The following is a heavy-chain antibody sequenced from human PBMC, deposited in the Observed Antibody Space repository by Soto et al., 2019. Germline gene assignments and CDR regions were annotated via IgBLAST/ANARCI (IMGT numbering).Heavy chain of an antibody. V-gene: IGHV1-69*13. Sequence: SVKVSCKASGGTFSSYAISWVRQAPGQGLEWMGGIIPIFGTANYAQKFQGRVTITADESTSTAYMELSSLRSEDMAVFYCASVPSTVGVIRIYKWFDPWGRG. J-gene: IGHJ5*02. CDR3: ASVPSTVGVIRIYKWFDP. CDR2: IIPIFGTA. D-gene: IGHD3-10*01. CDR1: GGTFSSYA.